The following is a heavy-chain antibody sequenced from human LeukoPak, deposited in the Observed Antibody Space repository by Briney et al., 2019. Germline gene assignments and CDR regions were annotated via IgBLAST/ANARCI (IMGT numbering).Heavy chain of an antibody. CDR2: FDPEDGET. D-gene: IGHD3-22*01. CDR1: GGTFSSYA. CDR3: ATDTPSYYYDSSATKLGY. Sequence: ASVKVSCKASGGTFSSYAISWVRQAPGKGLEWMGGFDPEDGETIYAQKFQGRVTMTEDTSTDTAYMELSSLRSEDTAVYYCATDTPSYYYDSSATKLGYWGQGTLVTVSS. V-gene: IGHV1-24*01. J-gene: IGHJ4*02.